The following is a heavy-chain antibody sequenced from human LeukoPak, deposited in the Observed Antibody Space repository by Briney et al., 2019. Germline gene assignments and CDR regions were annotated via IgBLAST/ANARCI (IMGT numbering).Heavy chain of an antibody. CDR1: GGSISSSSYY. J-gene: IGHJ6*02. CDR3: ARGPVVVPGYYGMDV. D-gene: IGHD2-2*01. V-gene: IGHV4-39*01. Sequence: PSETLSLTCTVSGGSISSSSYYWGWIRQPPGKGLEWIGSIYYSGSTYYNPSLKSRVTISVDTSKNQFSLKLSSVTAADTAVYYCARGPVVVPGYYGMDVWGQGTTVTVSS. CDR2: IYYSGST.